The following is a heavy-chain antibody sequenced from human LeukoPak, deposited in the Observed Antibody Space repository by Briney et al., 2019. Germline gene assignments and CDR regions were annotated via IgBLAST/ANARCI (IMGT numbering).Heavy chain of an antibody. CDR1: GFTFSSYS. Sequence: PGGSLRLSCAASGFTFSSYSMNWVRQAPGKGLEWVSSISSSGSYIYYADSVKGRFTVSRDNAKNSLYLQMNSLRAEDTAVYYCARHDGTDYWGQGTLVTVSS. CDR3: ARHDGTDY. J-gene: IGHJ4*02. V-gene: IGHV3-21*01. CDR2: ISSSGSYI. D-gene: IGHD3-22*01.